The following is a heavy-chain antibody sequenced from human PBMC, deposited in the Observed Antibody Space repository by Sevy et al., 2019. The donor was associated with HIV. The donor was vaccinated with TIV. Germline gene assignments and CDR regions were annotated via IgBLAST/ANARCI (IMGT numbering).Heavy chain of an antibody. D-gene: IGHD1-7*01. Sequence: GGSLRLSCAASGFTFSGSAMHWVRQASGKGLEWVGRIRSKANSYATAYAASVKGRFTISRDDSKNTAYLQMHSLKTEDTAVYYCTALGRELRISNAFDIWGQGTMVTVSS. CDR2: IRSKANSYAT. V-gene: IGHV3-73*01. CDR3: TALGRELRISNAFDI. J-gene: IGHJ3*02. CDR1: GFTFSGSA.